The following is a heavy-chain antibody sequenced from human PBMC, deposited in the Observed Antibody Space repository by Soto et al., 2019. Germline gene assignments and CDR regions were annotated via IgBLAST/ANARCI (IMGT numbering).Heavy chain of an antibody. Sequence: GASVKVSCKASGGTLSSYAISWVRQAPGQGLEWMGGIIPIFGTANYAQKFQGRVTITADESTSTAYMELSSLRSEDTAVYYCARDRGYYYDSSGYYPYYFDYWGQGTLVTVSS. CDR3: ARDRGYYYDSSGYYPYYFDY. D-gene: IGHD3-22*01. CDR2: IIPIFGTA. V-gene: IGHV1-69*13. J-gene: IGHJ4*02. CDR1: GGTLSSYA.